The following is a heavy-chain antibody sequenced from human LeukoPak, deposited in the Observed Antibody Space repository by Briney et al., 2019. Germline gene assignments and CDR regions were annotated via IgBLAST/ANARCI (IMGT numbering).Heavy chain of an antibody. D-gene: IGHD3-22*01. J-gene: IGHJ4*02. Sequence: ASVKVSCKASGYTFTNYGINRVRQAPGQGLEWLAWISTYTGKTDYAQKLQGRVTLTTDTSTSTAYMELRSLKSDDTAVYYCARGVYYDTSGYYSFDYWGQGTLVAVSS. CDR2: ISTYTGKT. CDR3: ARGVYYDTSGYYSFDY. CDR1: GYTFTNYG. V-gene: IGHV1-18*01.